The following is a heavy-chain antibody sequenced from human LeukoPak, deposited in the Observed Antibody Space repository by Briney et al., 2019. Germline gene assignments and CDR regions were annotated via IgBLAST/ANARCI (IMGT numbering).Heavy chain of an antibody. CDR3: AKLTTS. V-gene: IGHV3-23*01. Sequence: GGSLSFSCAASGLTFSSTSMSWSRQAPGKGLEWVAVTVGGGDGTYYADSVKGRFTISRDNSNNTLYLQMNSLRAEDTAIYYCAKLTTSWGQGTLVTVSS. J-gene: IGHJ4*02. CDR2: TVGGGDGT. D-gene: IGHD4-11*01. CDR1: GLTFSSTS.